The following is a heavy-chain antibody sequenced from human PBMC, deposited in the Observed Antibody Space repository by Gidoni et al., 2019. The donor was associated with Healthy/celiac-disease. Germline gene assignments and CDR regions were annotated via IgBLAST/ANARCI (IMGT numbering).Heavy chain of an antibody. D-gene: IGHD3-3*01. CDR2: ISSSSSYI. Sequence: EVQLVESGGGLVKPGGSLRLSCAASGFTFSSYSMTWVRQAPGKGLEWLSSISSSSSYIYYADSVKGRFTISRDNAKNSLYLQMNSLRAEDTAVYYCARDPGGYYDFWSGYYTENWFDPWGQGTLVTVSS. J-gene: IGHJ5*02. V-gene: IGHV3-21*01. CDR3: ARDPGGYYDFWSGYYTENWFDP. CDR1: GFTFSSYS.